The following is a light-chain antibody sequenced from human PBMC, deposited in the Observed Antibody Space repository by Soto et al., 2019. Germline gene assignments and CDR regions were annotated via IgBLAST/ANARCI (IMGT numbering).Light chain of an antibody. CDR3: QQRSNWPPT. V-gene: IGKV3-11*01. J-gene: IGKJ2*01. CDR2: DVS. Sequence: DIVLTQSPATLSLSPGERATLSCRASQSISSYLAWYQHKPGQAPRLLISDVSNRATGVPARFSGSGSGTDFTLTISSLEPEDFAIYYCQQRSNWPPTFGQGTKLEIK. CDR1: QSISSY.